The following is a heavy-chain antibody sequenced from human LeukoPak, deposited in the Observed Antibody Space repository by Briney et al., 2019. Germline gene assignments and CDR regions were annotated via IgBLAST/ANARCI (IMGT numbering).Heavy chain of an antibody. V-gene: IGHV4-4*07. CDR3: AREGLAAAGRGDWFDP. CDR2: IYTSGST. D-gene: IGHD6-13*01. Sequence: SETLSLACTVSGGSISSYYWSWIRQPAGKGLEWIGRIYTSGSTNYNPSLKSRVTMSVDTSKNQFSLKLSSVTAADTAVYYCAREGLAAAGRGDWFDPWGQGTLLTVSS. CDR1: GGSISSYY. J-gene: IGHJ5*02.